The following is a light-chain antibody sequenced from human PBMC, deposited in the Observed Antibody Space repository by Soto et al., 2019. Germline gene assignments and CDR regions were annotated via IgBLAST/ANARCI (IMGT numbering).Light chain of an antibody. V-gene: IGLV1-51*01. J-gene: IGLJ2*01. CDR3: GTWDRSQGAGGGV. CDR2: NNN. Sequence: QSVLTQPPSVSAAPGQKVTISCSGSSSNIGNNYVSWYQQLPGTAPKLLIYNNNKRPSGIPDRFSGSKSGTSATLGITGLQAGDEADYYCGTWDRSQGAGGGVFGGGTKVTVL. CDR1: SSNIGNNY.